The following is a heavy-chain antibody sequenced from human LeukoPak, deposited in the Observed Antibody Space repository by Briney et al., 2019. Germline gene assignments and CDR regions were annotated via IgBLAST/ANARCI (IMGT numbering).Heavy chain of an antibody. CDR1: GYTFTSYG. CDR2: ISAYNGNT. Sequence: ASVKVPCKASGYTFTSYGISWVRQAPGQGLEWMGWISAYNGNTNYAQKLQGRVTMTTDTSTSTAYMELRSLRSDDTAVYYCARAGGLRYFDWLSPMLDYWGQGTRVTVSS. V-gene: IGHV1-18*01. CDR3: ARAGGLRYFDWLSPMLDY. J-gene: IGHJ4*02. D-gene: IGHD3-9*01.